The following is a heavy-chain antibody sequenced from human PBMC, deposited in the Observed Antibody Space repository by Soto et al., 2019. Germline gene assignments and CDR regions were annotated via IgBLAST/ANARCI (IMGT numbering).Heavy chain of an antibody. J-gene: IGHJ6*03. CDR2: IYYSGST. D-gene: IGHD6-19*01. V-gene: IGHV4-59*08. CDR1: GGSISSYY. CDR3: ARLDRDQLAALYYYYYMDV. Sequence: SETLSLTCTVSGGSISSYYWSWIRQPPGKGLEWIGYIYYSGSTNYNPSLKSRVTISVDTSKNQFSLKLSSVTAADTAVYYCARLDRDQLAALYYYYYMDVWGKGTTVTVSS.